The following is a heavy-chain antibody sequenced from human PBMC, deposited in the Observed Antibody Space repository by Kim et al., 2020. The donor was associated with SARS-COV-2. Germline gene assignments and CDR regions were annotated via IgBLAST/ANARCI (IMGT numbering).Heavy chain of an antibody. CDR3: ASAGVRMVIGDGRDYFD. CDR1: GFTFSSYA. V-gene: IGHV3-23*01. CDR2: ISGDGGST. D-gene: IGHD3-22*01. Sequence: GGSLRLSCAASGFTFSSYAMSWVRQAPGKGLEWVSAISGDGGSTYYADSVRGRFTISRDNSKNSLFLQMTSLRAEDTAVYYCASAGVRMVIGDGRDYFD. J-gene: IGHJ4*01.